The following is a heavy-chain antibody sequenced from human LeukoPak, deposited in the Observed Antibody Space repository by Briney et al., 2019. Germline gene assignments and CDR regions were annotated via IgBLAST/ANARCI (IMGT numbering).Heavy chain of an antibody. CDR1: GGSISSGSYC. Sequence: SETLSLTCTVSGGSISSGSYCWSWIRQPAGKGLEWIGHIHTSGNTNYNSSLKSRVTISVDTSKNQFSLKLSSVTAADTAVYYCARVTLYSSSSSDAFDIWGQGTMVTVSS. J-gene: IGHJ3*02. V-gene: IGHV4-61*09. D-gene: IGHD6-6*01. CDR2: IHTSGNT. CDR3: ARVTLYSSSSSDAFDI.